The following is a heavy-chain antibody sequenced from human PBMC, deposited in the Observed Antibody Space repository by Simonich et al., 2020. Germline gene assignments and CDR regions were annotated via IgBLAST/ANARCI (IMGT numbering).Heavy chain of an antibody. J-gene: IGHJ2*01. Sequence: QVQLQESGPGLVKPSETLSLTCTVSGGSISSYYWIWIRQPPGKGLEWIGYIYHSGSTNYNPSLKSRVTISVDTSKNQCSLKLSAVTAADTAVYYCARLKFWGEVVTAIPGYWYFDLWGRGTLVTVSS. CDR3: ARLKFWGEVVTAIPGYWYFDL. CDR1: GGSISSYY. D-gene: IGHD2-21*02. V-gene: IGHV4-59*12. CDR2: IYHSGST.